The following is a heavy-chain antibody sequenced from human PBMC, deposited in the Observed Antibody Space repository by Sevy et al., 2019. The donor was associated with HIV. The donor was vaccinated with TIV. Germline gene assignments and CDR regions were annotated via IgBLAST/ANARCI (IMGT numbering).Heavy chain of an antibody. Sequence: GGSLRLSCAASGFTFTNYWMSWVRQTPGKGLEWVATIKQDKSEKYYVDSVKGRFAISRDNGKNSVSLQMNGLRAEDTALYYCAREVGGYNWRPYYFDSWGQGTLVTVSS. CDR3: AREVGGYNWRPYYFDS. D-gene: IGHD5-12*01. J-gene: IGHJ4*02. CDR1: GFTFTNYW. CDR2: IKQDKSEK. V-gene: IGHV3-7*01.